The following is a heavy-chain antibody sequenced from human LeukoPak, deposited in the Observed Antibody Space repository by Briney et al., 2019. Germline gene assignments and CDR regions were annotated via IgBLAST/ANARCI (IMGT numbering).Heavy chain of an antibody. CDR1: GFTFDDYA. CDR3: AKGVPKLRYFDWLLSTNSYGMDV. Sequence: HTGGSLRLSCAASGFTFDDYAMHWVRQAPGKGLDWVSLISGAGGSTYYADSVKGRFTISRDNSKTSLYLQMNSLRTEDTALYYCAKGVPKLRYFDWLLSTNSYGMDVWGQGTTVTVSS. D-gene: IGHD3-9*01. J-gene: IGHJ6*02. CDR2: ISGAGGST. V-gene: IGHV3-43*02.